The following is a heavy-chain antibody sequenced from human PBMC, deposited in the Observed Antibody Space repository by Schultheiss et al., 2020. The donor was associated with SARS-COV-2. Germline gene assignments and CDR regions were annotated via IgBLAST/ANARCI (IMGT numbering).Heavy chain of an antibody. D-gene: IGHD3-3*01. CDR2: ISYDGSNK. V-gene: IGHV3-30-3*01. CDR1: GFTFSSYA. CDR3: ARWSGTYYDH. Sequence: GGSLRLSCAASGFTFSSYAMHWVRQAPGKGLEWVAVISYDGSNKYYADSVKGRFTISRDNSKNTLYLQMNSLRAEVTAVYYCARWSGTYYDHWGQGTLVTVSS. J-gene: IGHJ4*02.